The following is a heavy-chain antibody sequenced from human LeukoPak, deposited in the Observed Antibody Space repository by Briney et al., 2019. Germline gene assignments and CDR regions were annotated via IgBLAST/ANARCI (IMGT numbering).Heavy chain of an antibody. CDR3: ASSYSSGWYSSGVDY. D-gene: IGHD6-19*01. V-gene: IGHV3-30*04. J-gene: IGHJ4*02. CDR1: GFGFSNYA. CDR2: ISNDGSYK. Sequence: GGSLRLSCAASGFGFSNYAMNWVRLAPGKGLEWVSLISNDGSYKYYADSVKGRFTISRDNSKNTLYLQMNSLRAEDTAVYYCASSYSSGWYSSGVDYWGQGTLVTVSS.